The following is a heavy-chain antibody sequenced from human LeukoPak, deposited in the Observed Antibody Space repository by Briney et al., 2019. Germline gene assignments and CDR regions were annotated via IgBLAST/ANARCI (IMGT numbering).Heavy chain of an antibody. J-gene: IGHJ3*02. D-gene: IGHD3-22*01. CDR2: IYYSGST. Sequence: KTSEALSLTCTVSGGSISSYYWSWIRQPPGKGLEWIGYIYYSGSTNYNPSLKSRVTISVDTSKNQFSLKLSSVTAADTAVYYCARLSPTYYYDSSGFDIWGQGTMVTVSS. V-gene: IGHV4-59*08. CDR1: GGSISSYY. CDR3: ARLSPTYYYDSSGFDI.